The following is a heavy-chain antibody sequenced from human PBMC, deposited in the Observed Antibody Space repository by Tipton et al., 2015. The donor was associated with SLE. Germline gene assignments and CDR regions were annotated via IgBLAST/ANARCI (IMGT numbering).Heavy chain of an antibody. CDR2: SYLSGSP. CDR1: GGSLGNFY. CDR3: ARLGQLANVGGSTYYHPLDV. J-gene: IGHJ6*02. V-gene: IGHV4-4*08. Sequence: TLSLTCTVSGGSLGNFYLNCILPPPGEGLEWIVYSYLSGSPNYNPSLNSRVSISVDTSKNQFSLQLTAVTAADTAVYYCARLGQLANVGGSTYYHPLDVWGQGTTVTVSS. D-gene: IGHD6-6*01.